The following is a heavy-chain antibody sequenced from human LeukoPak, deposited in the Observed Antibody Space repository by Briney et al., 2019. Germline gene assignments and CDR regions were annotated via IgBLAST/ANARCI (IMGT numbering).Heavy chain of an antibody. CDR3: ASVGYCSSTSCDGAYFDY. D-gene: IGHD2-2*01. CDR2: INHSGST. Sequence: SETLSRTCAVYGGSFSGYYWSWIRQPPGKGLEWIGEINHSGSTNYNPSLKSRVTISVDTSKNQFSLKLSSVTAADTAVYYCASVGYCSSTSCDGAYFDYWGQGTLVTVSS. V-gene: IGHV4-34*01. J-gene: IGHJ4*02. CDR1: GGSFSGYY.